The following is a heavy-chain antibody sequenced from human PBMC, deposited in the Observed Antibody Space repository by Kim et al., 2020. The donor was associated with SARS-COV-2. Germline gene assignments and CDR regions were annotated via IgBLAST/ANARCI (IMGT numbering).Heavy chain of an antibody. Sequence: SETLSLTCSVSGGSISSGDYYWSWIRQPPGKGLEWIGYIYYSGSTYYNPSLKSRVTISKDTSKNPFSLKLSSVTAADTAVYYCAREGRGGYGFFDYWGQGTLVTVSS. J-gene: IGHJ4*02. CDR1: GGSISSGDYY. V-gene: IGHV4-30-4*01. CDR3: AREGRGGYGFFDY. D-gene: IGHD5-12*01. CDR2: IYYSGST.